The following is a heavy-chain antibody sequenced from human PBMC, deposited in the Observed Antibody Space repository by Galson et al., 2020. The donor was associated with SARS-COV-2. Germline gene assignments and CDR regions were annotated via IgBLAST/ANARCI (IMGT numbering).Heavy chain of an antibody. J-gene: IGHJ6*03. CDR1: GLTIGEFA. V-gene: IGHV3-49*03. Sequence: GGSLRLSCTAAGLTIGEFAMSWFRRAPGKGLEWVGFIGSRTNDGTTEYAASAKDRFTIPRDDSKNVAYLKMNSLITEDTAVYYCARGGFPYYYYMDVWGKGTAVTVSS. D-gene: IGHD3-10*01. CDR2: IGSRTNDGTT. CDR3: ARGGFPYYYYMDV.